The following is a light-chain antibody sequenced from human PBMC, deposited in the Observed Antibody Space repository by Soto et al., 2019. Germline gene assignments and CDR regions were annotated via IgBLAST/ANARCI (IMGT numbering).Light chain of an antibody. CDR3: QSYDSSLTVV. Sequence: QSVLTQPPSVSGAPGQRVTISCTGSSSNIGAGYDVHWYQQRPGTAPKLLIFGNINRPSGVPDRFSGSKSGTSASLAITGLQAEDEGDYYCQSYDSSLTVVFGGGTKLTVL. CDR2: GNI. CDR1: SSNIGAGYD. V-gene: IGLV1-40*01. J-gene: IGLJ2*01.